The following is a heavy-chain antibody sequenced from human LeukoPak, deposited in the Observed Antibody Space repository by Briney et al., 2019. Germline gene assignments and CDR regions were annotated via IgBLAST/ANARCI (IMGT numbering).Heavy chain of an antibody. V-gene: IGHV3-23*01. CDR3: AKDDYPWAFDI. J-gene: IGHJ3*02. D-gene: IGHD4-11*01. Sequence: GGSLRLSCVASGFTFTSYAMSWVRQAAGKGLEWVSAISGSGGSTYYADSVKGRFTISRDNSKNTLYLQMNSLRAEDTAVYYCAKDDYPWAFDIWGQGTMVTVSS. CDR2: ISGSGGST. CDR1: GFTFTSYA.